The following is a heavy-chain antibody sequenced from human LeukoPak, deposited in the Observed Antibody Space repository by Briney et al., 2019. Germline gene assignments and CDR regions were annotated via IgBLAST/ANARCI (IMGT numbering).Heavy chain of an antibody. CDR1: GYTFTGYY. J-gene: IGHJ5*02. CDR3: ARETDYVWGSYGWFDP. V-gene: IGHV1-2*06. CDR2: INPNSGGT. Sequence: ASVKVSCKASGYTFTGYYMHWVRQAPGQGLEWMGRINPNSGGTNYAQKFQGRVTMTRDTSISTAYMELSRPRSDDTAVYYCARETDYVWGSYGWFDPWGQGTLVTVSS. D-gene: IGHD3-16*01.